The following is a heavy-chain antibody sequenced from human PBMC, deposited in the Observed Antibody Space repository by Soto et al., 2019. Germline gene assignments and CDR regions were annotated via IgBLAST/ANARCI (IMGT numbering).Heavy chain of an antibody. CDR2: INPNSGGT. CDR3: ARGRWEQQLDETFEREYFQH. Sequence: ASVKVSCKASGYTFTGYYMHWVRQAPGQGLEWMGWINPNSGGTNYAQKFQGWVTMTRDTSISTAYMELSRLRSDDTAVYYCARGRWEQQLDETFEREYFQHWGQGTLVTVSS. CDR1: GYTFTGYY. V-gene: IGHV1-2*04. D-gene: IGHD6-13*01. J-gene: IGHJ1*01.